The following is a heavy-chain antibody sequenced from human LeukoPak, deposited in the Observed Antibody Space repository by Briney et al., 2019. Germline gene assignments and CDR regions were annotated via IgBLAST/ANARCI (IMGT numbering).Heavy chain of an antibody. J-gene: IGHJ4*02. V-gene: IGHV1-2*02. D-gene: IGHD3-10*01. CDR1: GYSFTGYY. Sequence: ASVKVSCKASGYSFTGYYMHWVRQAPGQGLEWMGWINPNSGGTNYAQKFQGRVTMTRDTSKNTVYMELSRLRSDDTAVYYCARETVRITMVRGPFNYWGQGTLVTVSS. CDR2: INPNSGGT. CDR3: ARETVRITMVRGPFNY.